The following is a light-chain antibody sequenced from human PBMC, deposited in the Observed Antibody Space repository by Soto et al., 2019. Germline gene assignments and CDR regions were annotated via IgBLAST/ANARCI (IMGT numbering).Light chain of an antibody. J-gene: IGKJ2*01. CDR3: QQYGSSPFMYT. V-gene: IGKV3-11*01. Sequence: EVVLTQSPATLSLYPGEKATLSCRASQDVSTYLVWYQQKVGQAPRLLIYDVSTRATDIPARFSGSGSGTDFTLTISSLEPEDFAVYYCQQYGSSPFMYTFGQGTKLEIK. CDR2: DVS. CDR1: QDVSTY.